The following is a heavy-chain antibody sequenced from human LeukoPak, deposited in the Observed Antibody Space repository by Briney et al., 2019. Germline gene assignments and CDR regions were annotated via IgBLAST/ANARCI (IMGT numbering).Heavy chain of an antibody. D-gene: IGHD3-10*01. CDR2: ISYDGSNK. CDR1: GFTFSSYG. Sequence: PERSLRLSCAASGFTFSSYGMHWVRQAPGKGLEWVAVISYDGSNKYYADSVKGRFTISRDNSKNTLYLQMNSLRAEDTAVYYCAKMYYYSSGSSYLFDYWGQGTLVTVSS. V-gene: IGHV3-30*18. J-gene: IGHJ4*02. CDR3: AKMYYYSSGSSYLFDY.